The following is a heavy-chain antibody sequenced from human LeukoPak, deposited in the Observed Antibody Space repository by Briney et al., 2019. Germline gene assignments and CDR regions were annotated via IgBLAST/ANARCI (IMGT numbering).Heavy chain of an antibody. CDR1: GYTFTGYY. V-gene: IGHV1-2*02. CDR2: INPNSGGT. Sequence: GASVKVSCKASGYTFTGYYMHWVRQAPGQGLEWMGWINPNSGGTNYAQKFQGRVTMTRDTSISTAYMELSRLRSDDTAVYYCAVTLFGDRNYYDSSGYYPTTHHTFDYWGQGTLVTVSS. D-gene: IGHD3-22*01. J-gene: IGHJ4*02. CDR3: AVTLFGDRNYYDSSGYYPTTHHTFDY.